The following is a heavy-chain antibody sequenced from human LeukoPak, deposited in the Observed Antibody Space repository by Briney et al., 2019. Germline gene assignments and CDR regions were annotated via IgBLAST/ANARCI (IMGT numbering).Heavy chain of an antibody. CDR2: ISGGGGST. CDR3: AKVARSITMIVVGLDY. V-gene: IGHV3-23*01. Sequence: GGSLRLSCAASGFTFSSYAMSWVRQAPGKGLEWVSAISGGGGSTYYADSVKGRFTISRDNSKNTLYLQMNSLRAEDTAVYYCAKVARSITMIVVGLDYWGQGTLVTVSS. J-gene: IGHJ4*02. D-gene: IGHD3-22*01. CDR1: GFTFSSYA.